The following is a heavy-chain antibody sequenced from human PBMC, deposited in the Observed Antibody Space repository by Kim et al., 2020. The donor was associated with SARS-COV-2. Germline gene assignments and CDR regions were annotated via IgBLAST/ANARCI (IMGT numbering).Heavy chain of an antibody. J-gene: IGHJ4*02. V-gene: IGHV3-33*01. Sequence: GGSLRLSCAASGFTFSTYGMHWVRQAPGKGLEWVAVIWYDGSNKYYADSVKGRFTISRDNSKNTLYLQMNSLRADDTAVYYCARGAWDSSGYYYAWFDYWGQGTLVTVSS. CDR3: ARGAWDSSGYYYAWFDY. D-gene: IGHD3-22*01. CDR1: GFTFSTYG. CDR2: IWYDGSNK.